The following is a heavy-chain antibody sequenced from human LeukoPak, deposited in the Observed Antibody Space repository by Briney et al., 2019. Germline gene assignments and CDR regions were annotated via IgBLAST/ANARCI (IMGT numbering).Heavy chain of an antibody. CDR3: ARVSGVDTFGI. Sequence: NPSETLSLTCTVSGASMSSGGYYCSWIRQHPGKGLEWIGYIYYSGTTYYNPSLKSRVTISVDTSKNQFSLKLNSVTAADTAVYYCARVSGVDTFGIWGQGTMVTVSS. J-gene: IGHJ3*02. V-gene: IGHV4-31*03. D-gene: IGHD7-27*01. CDR1: GASMSSGGYY. CDR2: IYYSGTT.